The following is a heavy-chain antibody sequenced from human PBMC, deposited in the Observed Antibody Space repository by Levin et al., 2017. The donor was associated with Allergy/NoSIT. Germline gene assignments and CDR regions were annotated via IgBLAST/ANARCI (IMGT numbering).Heavy chain of an antibody. CDR2: IYPRDSDT. CDR3: ARLEAFGEDDY. D-gene: IGHD3-10*01. CDR1: GYSFSTYW. Sequence: GESLKVSCKGSGYSFSTYWIAWVRQMPGKGLEWMGIIYPRDSDTRYSPSFQGQVTISVDKSISTAYMQWSSLKASDTGMYYCARLEAFGEDDYWGQGTLVTVSS. J-gene: IGHJ4*02. V-gene: IGHV5-51*01.